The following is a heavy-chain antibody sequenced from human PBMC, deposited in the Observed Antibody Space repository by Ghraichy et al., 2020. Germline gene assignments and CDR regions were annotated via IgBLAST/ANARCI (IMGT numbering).Heavy chain of an antibody. CDR3: AKERDTSGYYSFRGDYYGMYV. CDR2: ISYDGNSK. Sequence: LSLTCAASGFTFSPYGMHWVRQPPGKGLEWVAVISYDGNSKYSPDYRFTISRDNSKNTLYLQMNSLRAEDTAVYYCAKERDTSGYYSFRGDYYGMYVCGQGTPVTVSS. J-gene: IGHJ6*02. D-gene: IGHD3-22*01. CDR1: GFTFSPYG. V-gene: IGHV3-30*18.